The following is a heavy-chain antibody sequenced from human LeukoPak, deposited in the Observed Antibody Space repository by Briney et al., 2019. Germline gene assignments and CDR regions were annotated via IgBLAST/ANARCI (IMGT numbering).Heavy chain of an antibody. D-gene: IGHD3-22*01. J-gene: IGHJ5*02. CDR2: ITTGGTA. CDR1: GFTFNTYT. Sequence: GGSLRLSCAASGFTFNTYTMNWVRQAPGKGLEWVSGITTGGTAFYGESVKGRFTISRDNSKNTLYLQMNSLRAEDTAVYYCANRRQNSGYSDRWGQGTLVTVSS. CDR3: ANRRQNSGYSDR. V-gene: IGHV3-23*01.